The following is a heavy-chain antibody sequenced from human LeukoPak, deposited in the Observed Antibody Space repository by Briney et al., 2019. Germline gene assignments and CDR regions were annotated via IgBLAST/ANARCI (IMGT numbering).Heavy chain of an antibody. CDR1: GASISSFF. Sequence: SETLSLTCTVSGASISSFFWSWIRQPPGKGLEWIGYMDYGGGANYNPSFKGRVTISVDTSKNQFSLKLSSVTAADTAVYFCARGGASSNWFDPWGQGTLVTVSS. J-gene: IGHJ5*02. CDR3: ARGGASSNWFDP. CDR2: MDYGGGA. D-gene: IGHD4/OR15-4a*01. V-gene: IGHV4-59*01.